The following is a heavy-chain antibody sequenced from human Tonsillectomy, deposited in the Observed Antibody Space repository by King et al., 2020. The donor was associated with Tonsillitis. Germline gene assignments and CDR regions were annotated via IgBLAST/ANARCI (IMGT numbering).Heavy chain of an antibody. Sequence: VQLVESGGGLVQPGGSLRLSCAASGFTFSSYSMNWVRQAPGKGLEWVSYISSSSSTIYYADSVKGRFTISRDNAKNSLYLQMNSLRAEDTAVYYCARDRLPMDGWGQGTTVTVSS. D-gene: IGHD5-12*01. J-gene: IGHJ6*02. CDR3: ARDRLPMDG. CDR1: GFTFSSYS. V-gene: IGHV3-48*01. CDR2: ISSSSSTI.